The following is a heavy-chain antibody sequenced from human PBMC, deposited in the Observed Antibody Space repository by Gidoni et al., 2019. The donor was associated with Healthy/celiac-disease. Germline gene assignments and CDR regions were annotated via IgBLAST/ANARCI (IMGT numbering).Heavy chain of an antibody. V-gene: IGHV4-34*01. D-gene: IGHD6-13*01. J-gene: IGHJ4*02. Sequence: QFQLQLRDAGRCMLPQTLSLSCSVDGGCFSCYYWSWIRHPPGKGQEWGGDITHSGSTNYNSSLKRGITILADTTNNAYSPLFMHVTAAKTAEYDLASDPSTTARWYSSSCDSDYWGQGTLVTVSS. CDR3: ASDPSTTARWYSSSCDSDY. CDR1: GGCFSCYY. CDR2: ITHSGST.